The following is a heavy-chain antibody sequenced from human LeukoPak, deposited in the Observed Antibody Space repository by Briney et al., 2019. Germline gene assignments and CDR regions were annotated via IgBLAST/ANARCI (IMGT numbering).Heavy chain of an antibody. V-gene: IGHV3-48*01. J-gene: IGHJ6*03. CDR1: GFTFSAFS. CDR2: ISSCSVII. CDR3: AREIDGAAAAFYDFYRDV. D-gene: IGHD6-25*01. Sequence: GGSTRLSCAASGFTFSAFSMNWVGPAPGKGLEWLPYISSCSVIIHYADAVKGRFTLSRDNDMNSLFLQMNRLRAEDPAVYCCAREIDGAAAAFYDFYRDVGGKGTTVSVSS.